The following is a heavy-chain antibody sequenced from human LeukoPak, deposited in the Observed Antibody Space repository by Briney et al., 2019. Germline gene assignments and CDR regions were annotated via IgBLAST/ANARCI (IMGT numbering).Heavy chain of an antibody. D-gene: IGHD6-13*01. CDR1: VGSFSVYY. CDR3: ARAIWVSGSWYGDAFDI. CDR2: INHSGST. V-gene: IGHV4-34*01. Sequence: SETLSLTCAVYVGSFSVYYWSWIRQPPGKGLEWLGEINHSGSTNYNPSLKSRVTISLDTSKNQFSLKLSSVTAADTAVYYCARAIWVSGSWYGDAFDIWGQGTMVTVSS. J-gene: IGHJ3*02.